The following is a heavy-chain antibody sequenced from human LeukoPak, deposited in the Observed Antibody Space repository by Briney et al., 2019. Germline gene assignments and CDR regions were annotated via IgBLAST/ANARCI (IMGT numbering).Heavy chain of an antibody. Sequence: GASVKVSCKASGYTFTSYHMHWVRQAPGQGLEWMGIINPSGGSTNYAQRFRGRVNMTRDMSTGTVYMELSSLTSEDTAVYYCAREAITIFGLVRTQTTKGPHRFDPWGQGTLVTVSS. D-gene: IGHD3-3*01. V-gene: IGHV1-46*01. CDR1: GYTFTSYH. CDR2: INPSGGST. CDR3: AREAITIFGLVRTQTTKGPHRFDP. J-gene: IGHJ5*02.